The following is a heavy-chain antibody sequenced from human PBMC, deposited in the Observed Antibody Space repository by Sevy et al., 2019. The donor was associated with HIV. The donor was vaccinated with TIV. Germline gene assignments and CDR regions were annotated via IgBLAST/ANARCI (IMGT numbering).Heavy chain of an antibody. CDR2: INPGGTST. V-gene: IGHV3-74*01. D-gene: IGHD4-17*01. J-gene: IGHJ4*01. CDR1: GFTFSNYW. CDR3: ARDLEFYDYGDYGPAFMPDF. Sequence: GGSLRLSCAASGFTFSNYWMHWVRQAPGKGLVWVSRINPGGTSTDYADSVKGRFTISRDNAKNTLHLQMNSLRAEDTAVYYCARDLEFYDYGDYGPAFMPDFWGHGTLVTVSS.